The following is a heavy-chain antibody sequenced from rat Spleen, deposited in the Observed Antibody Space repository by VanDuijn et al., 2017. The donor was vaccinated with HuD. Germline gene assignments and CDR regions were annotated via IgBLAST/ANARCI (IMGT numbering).Heavy chain of an antibody. CDR3: ARSDGTHYYLPFAN. CDR1: GYSIANGYR. CDR2: INSAGTH. D-gene: IGHD1-12*02. Sequence: EVQLQESGPGLVKPSQSLSLTCSVTGYSIANGYRWNWIRRFPGSKLEWMGYINSAGTHVYNPSLKSRISITRDTTRNQFFLQVNSVTTEDTATYYCARSDGTHYYLPFANWGQGTLVTVSS. J-gene: IGHJ3*01. V-gene: IGHV3-3*01.